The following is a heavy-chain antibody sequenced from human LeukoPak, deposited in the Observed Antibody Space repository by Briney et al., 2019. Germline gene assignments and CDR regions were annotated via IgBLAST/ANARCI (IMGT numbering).Heavy chain of an antibody. CDR3: AKGLYYYDSSGFDY. D-gene: IGHD3-22*01. CDR1: GFTFSSYA. Sequence: GGSLRLSCAASGFTFSSYAMSWVRQAPGKGLEWVSGIRGSGGSTYYADSVKGRFTISRDNSKNTLYLQMNSLGAEDTAVYYSAKGLYYYDSSGFDYWGQGTLVTVSS. J-gene: IGHJ4*02. V-gene: IGHV3-23*01. CDR2: IRGSGGST.